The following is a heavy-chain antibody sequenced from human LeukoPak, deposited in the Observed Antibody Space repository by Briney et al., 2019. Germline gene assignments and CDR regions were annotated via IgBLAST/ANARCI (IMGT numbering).Heavy chain of an antibody. CDR3: ARDYDFWSGLDY. Sequence: ASVKVSCKTSGYSFTSYNLHWVRQAPGQRLEWMGIIKPSGGNTNYAQKFRGRVTMTRDTSTSTVYMELSSLKSEDTAVYYCARDYDFWSGLDYWGQGTLVTVSS. CDR2: IKPSGGNT. D-gene: IGHD3-3*01. CDR1: GYSFTSYN. V-gene: IGHV1-46*01. J-gene: IGHJ4*02.